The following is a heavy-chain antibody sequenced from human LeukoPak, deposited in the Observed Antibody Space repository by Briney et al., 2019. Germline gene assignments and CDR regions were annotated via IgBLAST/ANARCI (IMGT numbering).Heavy chain of an antibody. Sequence: SETLSPTCTVSGDSITSHYCWGWIRQPPGKGLEWIGNICHSGSTFYNPSLKSRLTISIDTSKNQFSLKLSSVTAADMAVYYCARVCCYFDSGSEPNWFDPWGQGTLVTVSS. V-gene: IGHV4-38-2*02. CDR2: ICHSGST. J-gene: IGHJ5*02. D-gene: IGHD3-10*01. CDR3: ARVCCYFDSGSEPNWFDP. CDR1: GDSITSHYC.